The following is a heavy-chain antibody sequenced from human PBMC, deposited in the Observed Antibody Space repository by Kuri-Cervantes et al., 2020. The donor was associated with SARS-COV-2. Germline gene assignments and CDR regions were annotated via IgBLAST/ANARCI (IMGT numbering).Heavy chain of an antibody. V-gene: IGHV1-46*01. Sequence: ASVKVSCKASGYTFTSYYMHWVRQAPGQGLEWMGIINPSGGSTNYAQKFQGRVTITADESTSTAYMELSSLRSEDTAVYYCARKYDFWSGYSYYYGMDVWGQGTTVTVSS. CDR3: ARKYDFWSGYSYYYGMDV. CDR2: INPSGGST. D-gene: IGHD3-3*01. CDR1: GYTFTSYY. J-gene: IGHJ6*02.